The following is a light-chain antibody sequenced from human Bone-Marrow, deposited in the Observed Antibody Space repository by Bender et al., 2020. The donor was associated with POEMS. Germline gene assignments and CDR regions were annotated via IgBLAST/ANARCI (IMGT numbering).Light chain of an antibody. CDR3: AVWNDSLNGWV. V-gene: IGLV1-44*01. J-gene: IGLJ3*02. CDR1: SSNIGAHA. Sequence: QSVLTQPPSASGTPGQRVTISCSGGSSNIGAHAVNWYQHLPGTAPKLLTYSSHRRPSEVPDRFSGTTSGTAASLAISGLQSEEEADYYCAVWNDSLNGWVFGGGTKLTVL. CDR2: SSH.